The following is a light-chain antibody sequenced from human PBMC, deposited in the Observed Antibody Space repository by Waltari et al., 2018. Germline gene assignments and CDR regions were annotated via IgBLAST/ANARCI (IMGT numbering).Light chain of an antibody. Sequence: QFALTNPTPVSGSPGQSSTISSTATSRDVPFFTFSSWYQQYPGKVPQLLIYDVSDRPSGVSSRFSGSKSGNTASLTISGLQADDEADYYCNSYTGSSSWMFGGGTKLTVL. CDR1: SRDVPFFTF. CDR2: DVS. CDR3: NSYTGSSSWM. V-gene: IGLV2-14*01. J-gene: IGLJ3*02.